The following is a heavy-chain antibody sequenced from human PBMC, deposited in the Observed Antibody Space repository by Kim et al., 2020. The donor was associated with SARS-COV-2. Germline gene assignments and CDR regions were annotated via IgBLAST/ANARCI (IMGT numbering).Heavy chain of an antibody. J-gene: IGHJ4*02. CDR2: ISGSGGST. CDR3: AKVPKDVYYDSTGGDY. Sequence: GGSLRLSCAASGFTFSSYAMSWVRQAPGKGLEWVSAISGSGGSTYYADSVKGRFTISRDNSKNTLYLQMNSLRAEDTAVYYCAKVPKDVYYDSTGGDYWGQGTLVTVSS. D-gene: IGHD3-22*01. CDR1: GFTFSSYA. V-gene: IGHV3-23*01.